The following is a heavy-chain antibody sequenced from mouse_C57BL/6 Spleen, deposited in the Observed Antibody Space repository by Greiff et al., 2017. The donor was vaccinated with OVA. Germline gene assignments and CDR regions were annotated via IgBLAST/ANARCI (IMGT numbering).Heavy chain of an antibody. CDR2: IRLKSDNYAT. J-gene: IGHJ1*03. D-gene: IGHD2-4*01. CDR3: RSPFYDYDWYFDV. V-gene: IGHV6-3*01. CDR1: GFTFSNYW. Sequence: EVKVEESGGGLVQPGGSMKLSCVASGFTFSNYWMNWVRQSPEKGLEWVAQIRLKSDNYATHYAESVKGRFTISRDDSKSSVYLQMNNLRAEDTGIYYCRSPFYDYDWYFDVWGTGTTVTVSS.